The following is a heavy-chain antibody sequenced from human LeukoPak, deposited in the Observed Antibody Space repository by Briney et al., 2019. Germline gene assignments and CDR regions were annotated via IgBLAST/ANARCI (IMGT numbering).Heavy chain of an antibody. Sequence: PGGSLRLSCAASGFTFSSYSLSWVRQAPGKGLEWVSSISSSSSYIYYADSVKGRFTLSRDNAKNSLFLQMNSLRAEDTAVYYCARDSGAGGSYYHYTMDVWGKGTTVTVTS. CDR1: GFTFSSYS. J-gene: IGHJ6*03. V-gene: IGHV3-21*01. D-gene: IGHD7-27*01. CDR2: ISSSSSYI. CDR3: ARDSGAGGSYYHYTMDV.